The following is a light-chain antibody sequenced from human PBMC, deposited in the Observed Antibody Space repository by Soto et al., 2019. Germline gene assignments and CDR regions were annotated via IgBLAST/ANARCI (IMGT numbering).Light chain of an antibody. CDR3: QQLKSYPIT. CDR1: QSVSSN. Sequence: EIVMTQSPTILSVSPGERATLSCRASQSVSSNLAWYQQKPGQAPRLLIYGVYTRAPGIPARFSGSGSGTEFTLTISSLQSEDFAVYYCQQLKSYPITFGGGTKVEIK. V-gene: IGKV3D-15*01. CDR2: GVY. J-gene: IGKJ4*01.